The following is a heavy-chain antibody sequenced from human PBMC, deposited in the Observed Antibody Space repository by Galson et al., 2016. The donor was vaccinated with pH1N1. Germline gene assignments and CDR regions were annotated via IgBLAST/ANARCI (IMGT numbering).Heavy chain of an antibody. J-gene: IGHJ4*02. CDR2: IHHSGRT. D-gene: IGHD6-19*01. V-gene: IGHV4-34*01. CDR1: GGSLSGNS. CDR3: ARHSTYSSGWYGGIKFDN. Sequence: SETLSLTCGVVGGSLSGNSWIWIRQSTGKGLEWIGEIHHSGRTIYNPSLKSRVDVSVDTSKNQVSLDLSSVTAADTAVYYCARHSTYSSGWYGGIKFDNWGRGALVTVSS.